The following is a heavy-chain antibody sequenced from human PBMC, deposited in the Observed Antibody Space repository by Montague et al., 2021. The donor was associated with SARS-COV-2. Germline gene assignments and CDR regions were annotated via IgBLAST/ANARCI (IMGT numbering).Heavy chain of an antibody. V-gene: IGHV4-30-2*06. CDR1: GGSVSSGDYS. CDR2: IYQSGSA. CDR3: ATGARTYGMDF. D-gene: IGHD1-1*01. Sequence: TLSLTCVVSGGSVSSGDYSWSWIRQSPGKGLEWIGYIYQSGSAYYNPSLKSRVTIPIDTSNNQFSLNLRSVTAADTGLYYCATGARTYGMDFWGQGTTVTVSS. J-gene: IGHJ6*02.